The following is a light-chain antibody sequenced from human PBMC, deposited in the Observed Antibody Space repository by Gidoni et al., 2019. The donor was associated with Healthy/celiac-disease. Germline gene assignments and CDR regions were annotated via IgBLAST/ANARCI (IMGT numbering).Light chain of an antibody. CDR3: QAWDSSTAGRVV. CDR2: QDS. CDR1: KLGDKY. Sequence: SSELPHPPSASVSPGQTASITCSGDKLGDKYACWYQQKPGQSPVLVIYQDSKRPSGIPERFSGSNSGNTATLTISGTQAMDEADYYCQAWDSSTAGRVVFGGGTKLTVL. J-gene: IGLJ2*01. V-gene: IGLV3-1*01.